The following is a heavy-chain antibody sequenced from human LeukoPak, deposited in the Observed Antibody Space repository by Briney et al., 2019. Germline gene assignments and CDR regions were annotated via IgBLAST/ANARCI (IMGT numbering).Heavy chain of an antibody. CDR3: TTYRSYSDY. D-gene: IGHD1-14*01. J-gene: IGHJ4*02. CDR2: IKSKTEGGTA. Sequence: PGGSLRLSCAASGFSFSSYEMNWVRQAPGKGLEWVGRIKSKTEGGTADYAAPVKGRFSISRDDSINTVYLEMNSLKTEDTAVYYCTTYRSYSDYWGQGALVTVSS. V-gene: IGHV3-15*01. CDR1: GFSFSSYE.